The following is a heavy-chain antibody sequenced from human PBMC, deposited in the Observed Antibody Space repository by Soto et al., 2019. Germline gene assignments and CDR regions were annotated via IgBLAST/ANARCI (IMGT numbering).Heavy chain of an antibody. Sequence: QVTLKESGPVLVKPTETLTLTCTVSGFSLSHPRMSVGWIRQPPGKALEWLAHISSSDAKSYNTSLRNRLTISQDASNSQVALTLTNMDPVDTATYYCARMLGYAYDYWGQGTLVTVSS. V-gene: IGHV2-26*01. CDR3: ARMLGYAYDY. J-gene: IGHJ4*02. CDR2: ISSSDAK. D-gene: IGHD3-16*01. CDR1: GFSLSHPRMS.